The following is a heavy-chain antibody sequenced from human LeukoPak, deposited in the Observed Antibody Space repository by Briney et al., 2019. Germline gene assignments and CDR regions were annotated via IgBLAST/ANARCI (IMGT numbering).Heavy chain of an antibody. J-gene: IGHJ4*02. V-gene: IGHV4-39*07. CDR1: GASISNSNSY. Sequence: SETLSLTCTVTGASISNSNSYWGWIRQPPGKGLEWIGSVDYTGNTYNDPSLKSRLSISIDTSKNQFSLSLSSVTAADTALYYCAREQRLSSYYFDSWGQGTLVSVSS. CDR3: AREQRLSSYYFDS. CDR2: VDYTGNT. D-gene: IGHD5-18*01.